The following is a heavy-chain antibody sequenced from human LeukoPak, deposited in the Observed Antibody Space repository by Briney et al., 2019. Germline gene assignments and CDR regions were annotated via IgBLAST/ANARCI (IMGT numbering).Heavy chain of an antibody. CDR1: GFTFSSYS. Sequence: GGSLRLSCAASGFTFSSYSMNWVRQAPGKGLEWVSSISSSSSYIYYADLVKGRFTISRDNAKNSLYLQMDSLRAEDTAVYYCARDRGYSYPNWFDPWGQGTLVTVSS. CDR2: ISSSSSYI. D-gene: IGHD5-18*01. V-gene: IGHV3-21*01. J-gene: IGHJ5*02. CDR3: ARDRGYSYPNWFDP.